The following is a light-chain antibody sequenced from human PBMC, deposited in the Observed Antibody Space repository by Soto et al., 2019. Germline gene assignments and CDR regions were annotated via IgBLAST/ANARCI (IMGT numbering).Light chain of an antibody. J-gene: IGLJ1*01. CDR1: ISDIGRYNF. CDR2: EAT. CDR3: ISYTITSPYL. V-gene: IGLV2-14*01. Sequence: QSALTQPASMSGSPGQSITVSCTGTISDIGRYNFVSWYQHHPGRAPKIIIYEATKRPSGVSYRCSGSKSGNTASLTISGLQAEDEAEYYCISYTITSPYLFGTGTKVTVL.